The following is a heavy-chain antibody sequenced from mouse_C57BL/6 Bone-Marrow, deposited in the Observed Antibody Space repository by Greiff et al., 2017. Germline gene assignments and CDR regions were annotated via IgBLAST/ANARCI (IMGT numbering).Heavy chain of an antibody. V-gene: IGHV5-4*01. CDR2: ISDGGSYT. D-gene: IGHD1-1*01. CDR3: ARDGYYGSSYDWYFDV. CDR1: GFTFSSYA. Sequence: EVQRVESGGGLVKPGGSLKLSCAASGFTFSSYAMSWVRQTPEKRLEWVATISDGGSYTYYPDNVKGRFTISRDNAKNNLYLQMSHLKSEDTAMYYCARDGYYGSSYDWYFDVWGTGTTVTVSS. J-gene: IGHJ1*03.